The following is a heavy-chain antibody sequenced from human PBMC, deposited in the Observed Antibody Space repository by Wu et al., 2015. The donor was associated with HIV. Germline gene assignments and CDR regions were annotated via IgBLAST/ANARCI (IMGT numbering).Heavy chain of an antibody. CDR1: GYTFTSYG. D-gene: IGHD3-22*01. CDR3: ARDLTTYYYDSSGYLRFDY. V-gene: IGHV1-18*01. J-gene: IGHJ4*02. Sequence: QVQLVQSGAEVKKPGASVKVSCKASGYTFTSYGISWVRQAPGQGLEWMGWISAYNGNTNYAQKLQGRVTMTTDTPTSTAYMELRSLRSDDTAVYYCARDLTTYYYDSSGYLRFDYWGQGTLVTVSS. CDR2: ISAYNGNT.